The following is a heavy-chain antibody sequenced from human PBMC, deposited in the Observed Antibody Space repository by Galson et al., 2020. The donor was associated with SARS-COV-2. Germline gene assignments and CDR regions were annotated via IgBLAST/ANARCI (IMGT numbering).Heavy chain of an antibody. CDR1: GFTFSRYA. CDR3: AKDQGNDYGDQLDY. V-gene: IGHV3-23*01. D-gene: IGHD4-17*01. CDR2: VTAGGSNT. J-gene: IGHJ4*02. Sequence: GGSLKLSCAGSGFTFSRYAMSWVRQLPGKGLEWVSSVTAGGSNTYHADTVKSRFTISRDNSKNTLYLQMNSLRVEDTALYYCAKDQGNDYGDQLDYWGQGTLVSVSS.